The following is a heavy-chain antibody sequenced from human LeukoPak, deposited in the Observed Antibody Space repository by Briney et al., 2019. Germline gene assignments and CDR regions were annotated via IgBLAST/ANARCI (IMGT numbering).Heavy chain of an antibody. CDR3: ARDPRWLTPDCTSTSCYENYFDP. J-gene: IGHJ5*02. CDR2: IYHSGSA. V-gene: IGHV4-38-2*02. CDR1: GYSLSSGYQ. Sequence: SETLSLTCGVSGYSLSSGYQWAWIRQSPGKGLEWIGSIYHSGSAHYNPSLKSRVTISVETSKNQVSLNMYSVTAADTAVYYCARDPRWLTPDCTSTSCYENYFDPWGQGTLVTVSS. D-gene: IGHD2-2*01.